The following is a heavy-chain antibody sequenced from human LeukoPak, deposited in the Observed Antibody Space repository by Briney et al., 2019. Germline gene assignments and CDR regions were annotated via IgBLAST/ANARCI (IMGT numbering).Heavy chain of an antibody. J-gene: IGHJ4*02. V-gene: IGHV3-7*01. CDR1: GFTFSGYW. CDR3: AKDRNRKGYLLDY. D-gene: IGHD1-14*01. Sequence: PGGSLRLSCAASGFTFSGYWMSWVRQAPGKGLEWVANIKQDGSEKYYVDSVKGRFTISRDNAKNSLYLQMNSLRAEDTAVYYCAKDRNRKGYLLDYWGQGTLVTVSS. CDR2: IKQDGSEK.